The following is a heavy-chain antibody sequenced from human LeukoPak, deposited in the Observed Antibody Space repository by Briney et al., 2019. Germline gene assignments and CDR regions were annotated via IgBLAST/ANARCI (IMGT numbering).Heavy chain of an antibody. D-gene: IGHD2-2*01. V-gene: IGHV5-51*01. CDR2: IYPGDSDT. Sequence: GESLKISCKGSGYSFTSYWIGWVRQMPGKGLEWMGIIYPGDSDTRCSPSFQGQVTISADKSISTAYLQWSSLKASDTAMYYCARRLTGPAAMNRGFDPWGQGTLVTVSS. CDR3: ARRLTGPAAMNRGFDP. J-gene: IGHJ5*02. CDR1: GYSFTSYW.